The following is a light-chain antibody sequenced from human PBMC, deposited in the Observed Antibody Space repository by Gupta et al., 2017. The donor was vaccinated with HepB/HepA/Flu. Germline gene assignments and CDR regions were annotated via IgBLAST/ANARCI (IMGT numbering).Light chain of an antibody. J-gene: IGKJ4*01. CDR1: QSVSSSY. V-gene: IGKV3-20*01. CDR3: QQYGSSPRLT. Sequence: EMELTQSPGTLSLYPGERATLSCRASQSVSSSYLAWYQQKPGKAPRLLIYGASSRATGIPDRFSGSGSGADFTLTISRLEPEDFAVYYCQQYGSSPRLTFGGGTKVEIK. CDR2: GAS.